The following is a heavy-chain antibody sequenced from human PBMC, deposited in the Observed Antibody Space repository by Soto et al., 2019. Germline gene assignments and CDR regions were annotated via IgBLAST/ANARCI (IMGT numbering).Heavy chain of an antibody. CDR2: IYYSGST. Sequence: SETLSLTCTVAGGSISNYFWSWIRQPPGMGLEYVGSIYYSGSTNYNPSLKSRVTISLDTSKNQFSLRLSSVTAADTAVYYCARGAANYYHGMEVWGQGTTVTVSS. J-gene: IGHJ6*02. CDR1: GGSISNYF. CDR3: ARGAANYYHGMEV. V-gene: IGHV4-59*01.